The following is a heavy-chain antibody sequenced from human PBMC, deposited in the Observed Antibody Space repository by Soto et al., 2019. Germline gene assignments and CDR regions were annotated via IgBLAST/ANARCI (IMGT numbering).Heavy chain of an antibody. V-gene: IGHV5-10-1*01. J-gene: IGHJ4*02. Sequence: GESLKISCKGSGYGFTSYWISWVRQMPGKGLEWMGRIDPSDSYTNYSPSFQGHVTISADKSISTAYLQWSSLKSSDTAMYYCARHDSGSYGYWGQGTLVTVSS. CDR2: IDPSDSYT. CDR3: ARHDSGSYGY. CDR1: GYGFTSYW. D-gene: IGHD1-26*01.